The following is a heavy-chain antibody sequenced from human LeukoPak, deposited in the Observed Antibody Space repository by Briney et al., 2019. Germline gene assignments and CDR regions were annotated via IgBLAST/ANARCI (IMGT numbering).Heavy chain of an antibody. J-gene: IGHJ4*02. CDR2: INPSGGST. CDR1: GYTFTSYY. Sequence: ASVKVSCKASGYTFTSYYMHWVRQAPGQGLEWRGIINPSGGSTSYAQKFQGRVTMTRDTSTSTVYMELSSLRSEDTAVYYCARDSGGAPATPTRIFDYWGQGTLVTVSS. CDR3: ARDSGGAPATPTRIFDY. V-gene: IGHV1-46*01. D-gene: IGHD2-15*01.